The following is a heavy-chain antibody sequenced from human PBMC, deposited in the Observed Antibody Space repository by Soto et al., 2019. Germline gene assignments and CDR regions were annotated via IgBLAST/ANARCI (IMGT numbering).Heavy chain of an antibody. CDR2: IIPIFGTA. CDR3: ARDSRIVGATTPAYNWFDP. Sequence: QVQLVQSGAEVKKPGSSVKVSCKASGGTFSSYAISWVRQAPGQGLEWMGGIIPIFGTANYAQKFQGRVTITADESTSTAYMELSSLRSEDTAVYYCARDSRIVGATTPAYNWFDPWGQGTLVTVSP. V-gene: IGHV1-69*01. D-gene: IGHD1-26*01. J-gene: IGHJ5*02. CDR1: GGTFSSYA.